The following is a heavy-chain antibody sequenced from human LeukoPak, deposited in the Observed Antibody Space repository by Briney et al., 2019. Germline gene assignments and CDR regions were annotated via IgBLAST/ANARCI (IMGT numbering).Heavy chain of an antibody. V-gene: IGHV3-23*01. CDR3: AKPPHYCSSTSCYMVQH. CDR2: ISGSGGST. Sequence: GGSLRLSCAASGFTFSSYAMSWVRQAPGKGLEWVSAISGSGGSTYYADSVKGRFTISRDNSKNTLYLQMNSLRAEDTAVCYCAKPPHYCSSTSCYMVQHWGQGTLVTVSS. J-gene: IGHJ1*01. D-gene: IGHD2-2*02. CDR1: GFTFSSYA.